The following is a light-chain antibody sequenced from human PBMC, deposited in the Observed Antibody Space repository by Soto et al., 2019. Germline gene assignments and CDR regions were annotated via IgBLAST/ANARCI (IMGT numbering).Light chain of an antibody. CDR2: DAS. V-gene: IGKV1-33*01. CDR1: QDINIY. J-gene: IGKJ5*01. CDR3: QQYDILPIT. Sequence: DIQMTQSPSSLFASVGDRVTITSQATQDINIYLNWCQQKPGKAPNLLIYDASNLEIGVPSRFSGSGSGTHFTFTISSLQTEDIGTYYCQQYDILPITFGRGTRLE.